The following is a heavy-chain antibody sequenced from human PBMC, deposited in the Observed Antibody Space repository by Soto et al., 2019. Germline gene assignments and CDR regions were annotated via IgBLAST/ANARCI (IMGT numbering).Heavy chain of an antibody. J-gene: IGHJ4*02. V-gene: IGHV3-23*01. D-gene: IGHD3-22*01. CDR2: ISGSGGST. CDR1: GFTFSSYA. Sequence: GGSLRLSCAASGFTFSSYAMSWVRRAPGKGLEWVSAISGSGGSTYYADSVKGRFTISRDNSKNTLYLQMNSLRAEDTAVYYCAKDPPRGYYDSSGYPDYWGQGTLVTV. CDR3: AKDPPRGYYDSSGYPDY.